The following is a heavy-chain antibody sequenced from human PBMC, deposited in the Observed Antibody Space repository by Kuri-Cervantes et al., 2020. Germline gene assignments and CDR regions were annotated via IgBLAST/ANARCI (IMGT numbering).Heavy chain of an antibody. CDR3: ARGPVVYEFDP. CDR1: GGSISSSSYY. Sequence: SETLSLTCTVSGGSISSSSYYWSWIRQPPGKGLEWIGYISYSGSTNYNPSLKSRVTISVDTSKNQFSLKLSSVTAADTAVYYCARGPVVYEFDPWGQGTLVTVSS. V-gene: IGHV4-61*01. CDR2: ISYSGST. D-gene: IGHD2-8*01. J-gene: IGHJ5*02.